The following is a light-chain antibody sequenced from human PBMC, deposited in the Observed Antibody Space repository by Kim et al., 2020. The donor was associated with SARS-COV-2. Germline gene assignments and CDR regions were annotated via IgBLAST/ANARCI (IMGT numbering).Light chain of an antibody. CDR3: RHYNSLPALS. CDR2: AAS. V-gene: IGKV1-27*01. J-gene: IGKJ4*01. CDR1: QGISNY. Sequence: DIQMTQSPSSLSASVGDRVTITCRASQGISNYLDWYQQKPGKVPKLLIYAASTLQSGVPSRFSGSGSGTDFTLSITSLQPEDAATYYCRHYNSLPALSFGRGTKVDIK.